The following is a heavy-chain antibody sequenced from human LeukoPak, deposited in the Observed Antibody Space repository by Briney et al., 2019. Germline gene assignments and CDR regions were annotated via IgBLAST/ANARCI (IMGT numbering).Heavy chain of an antibody. D-gene: IGHD6-13*01. CDR3: ARGRSSWEDDAFDI. CDR2: IYSIGST. Sequence: SETLSLTCTVSGGSISSYYWSWVRQPPGKGLEWIGYIYSIGSTNYNPSLKSRVTTSVDTCKTQFSVKLSSVTAADTAVYYCARGRSSWEDDAFDIWGQGTMVTVSS. V-gene: IGHV4-59*01. CDR1: GGSISSYY. J-gene: IGHJ3*02.